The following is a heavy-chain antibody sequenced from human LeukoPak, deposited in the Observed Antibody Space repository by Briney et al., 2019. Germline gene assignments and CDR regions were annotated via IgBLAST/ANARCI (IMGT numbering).Heavy chain of an antibody. D-gene: IGHD6-13*01. CDR2: IYASGNT. Sequence: SETLSLTCTASGGSISSSSYYWSWVRQPAGKGLEWIGRIYASGNTNYNPSLKGRVTMTVDTSKNQFSLNLSSVTAADTAVYYCARGRGSSWYYFDSRGQGTLVTVSS. V-gene: IGHV4-61*02. J-gene: IGHJ4*02. CDR3: ARGRGSSWYYFDS. CDR1: GGSISSSSYY.